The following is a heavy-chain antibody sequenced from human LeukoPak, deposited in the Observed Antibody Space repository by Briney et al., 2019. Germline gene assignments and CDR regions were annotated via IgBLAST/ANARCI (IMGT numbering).Heavy chain of an antibody. CDR2: ISYDGSNK. V-gene: IGHV3-30*01. CDR1: GFTFSSYA. J-gene: IGHJ4*02. Sequence: GRSLRLSCAASGFTFSSYAMHWVRQAPGKGLEWVAVISYDGSNKYYADSVKGRFTISRDNSKNTLYLQMNSLRAEDTAVYYCARSIVVVPAVMNYWGQGTLVTVSS. D-gene: IGHD2-2*01. CDR3: ARSIVVVPAVMNY.